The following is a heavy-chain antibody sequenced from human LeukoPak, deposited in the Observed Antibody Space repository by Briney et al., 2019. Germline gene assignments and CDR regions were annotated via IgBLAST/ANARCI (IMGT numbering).Heavy chain of an antibody. CDR2: IYYSGST. CDR1: AGSISSYY. V-gene: IGHV4-59*01. Sequence: PSETLSLTCTVSAGSISSYYWSWIRQPPGKGLEWIGYIYYSGSTNYNPSLKSRVTISVDTSKNQFSLKLSSVTAADTAVYYCARLGTGYCSGGSCYYFDYWGQGTLVTVSS. CDR3: ARLGTGYCSGGSCYYFDY. J-gene: IGHJ4*02. D-gene: IGHD2-15*01.